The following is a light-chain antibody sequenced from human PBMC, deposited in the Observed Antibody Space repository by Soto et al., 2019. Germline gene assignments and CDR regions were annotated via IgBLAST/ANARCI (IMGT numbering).Light chain of an antibody. CDR3: QAWDSSTVV. CDR2: QDS. V-gene: IGLV3-1*01. CDR1: KLGDKY. Sequence: SYELTQPPSVSVSPGQTASITCSGDKLGDKYACWYQQKPGQSPVLVIYQDSKRPSGIPERFSGSNSGNTATLTISGTQARDEADYYCQAWDSSTVVFGGGTTVTVL. J-gene: IGLJ2*01.